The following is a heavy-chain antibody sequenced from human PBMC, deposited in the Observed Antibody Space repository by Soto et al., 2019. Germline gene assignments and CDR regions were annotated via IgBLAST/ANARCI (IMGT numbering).Heavy chain of an antibody. CDR2: ISGSGGST. J-gene: IGHJ4*02. CDR1: GFTFSSYA. D-gene: IGHD4-17*01. CDR3: AKTGYRTTVVTLFDY. V-gene: IGHV3-23*01. Sequence: GGSLRLSCAASGFTFSSYAMSWVRQAPGKGLEWVSAISGSGGSTYYADSVKGRFTISRDNSKNTLYLQMNSLRAEDTAVYYCAKTGYRTTVVTLFDYWGQGTLVTVSS.